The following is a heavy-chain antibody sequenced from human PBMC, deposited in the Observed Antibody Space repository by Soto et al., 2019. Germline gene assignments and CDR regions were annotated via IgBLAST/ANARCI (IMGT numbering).Heavy chain of an antibody. CDR2: IIPIFGTA. CDR1: GSTFSSYP. V-gene: IGHV1-69*01. Sequence: QVQLVQSGAEVKKPGSSVKVSCKTSGSTFSSYPISWVRQAPGQGLEWMGGIIPIFGTANYAQTFQGRVTITADESTSTAYMDLSSLRSEATAFYSCATGPMAPVLDYWGQGTRVTVSS. D-gene: IGHD3-10*01. CDR3: ATGPMAPVLDY. J-gene: IGHJ4*02.